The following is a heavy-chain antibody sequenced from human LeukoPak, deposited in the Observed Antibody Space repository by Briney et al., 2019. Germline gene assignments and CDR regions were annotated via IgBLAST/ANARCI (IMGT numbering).Heavy chain of an antibody. V-gene: IGHV1-2*02. D-gene: IGHD6-13*01. Sequence: ASAKVSCKASGYTFTGYYMHWVRQAPGQGLEWMGWINPNSGGTKYEQKFQGRVTMTRDTSISTAYMELSRLKSDDTAVYYCARDRIAAGSPFYYYYGMDVWGQGTTVTVSS. CDR3: ARDRIAAGSPFYYYYGMDV. CDR2: INPNSGGT. CDR1: GYTFTGYY. J-gene: IGHJ6*02.